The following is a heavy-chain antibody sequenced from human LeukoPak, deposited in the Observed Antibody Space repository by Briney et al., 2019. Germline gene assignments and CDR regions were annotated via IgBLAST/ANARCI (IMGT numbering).Heavy chain of an antibody. CDR3: ARDAGYYDSTTFDY. Sequence: ASVKVSCKASGYTFTSYGISWVRQAPGQGLEWMVWISAYNGNTNHAQKLQGRVTMTTDTSTGTAYMELRSLRSDDTAVYYCARDAGYYDSTTFDYWGQGTLVTVSS. V-gene: IGHV1-18*01. CDR1: GYTFTSYG. CDR2: ISAYNGNT. J-gene: IGHJ4*02. D-gene: IGHD3-22*01.